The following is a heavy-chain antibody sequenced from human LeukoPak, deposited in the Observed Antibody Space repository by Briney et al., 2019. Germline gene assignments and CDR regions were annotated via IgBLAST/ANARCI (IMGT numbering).Heavy chain of an antibody. J-gene: IGHJ5*02. CDR2: MNPNSGNT. Sequence: ASVKVSCKASGYTFTSYDINWVRQATGQGLEWMGWMNPNSGNTGYAQKFQGRVTITRNTSISTAYMELSSLRSEDTAVYYCARGPAYYDYVWGSYPQGNWFDPWGQGTLVTVSS. CDR3: ARGPAYYDYVWGSYPQGNWFDP. V-gene: IGHV1-8*03. D-gene: IGHD3-16*01. CDR1: GYTFTSYD.